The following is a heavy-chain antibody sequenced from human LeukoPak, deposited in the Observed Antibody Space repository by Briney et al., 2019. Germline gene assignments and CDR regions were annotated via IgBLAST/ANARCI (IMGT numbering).Heavy chain of an antibody. J-gene: IGHJ6*03. CDR3: ARGTMVRGVIDWYYYYMDV. V-gene: IGHV3-20*04. Sequence: GGPLRLSCAASGFTFDDYGMSWVRQAPGKGLEWVSGINWNGGSTGYADSVKGRFTISRDNAKNSLYLQMNSLRAEDTALYYCARGTMVRGVIDWYYYYMDVWGKGTTVTVSS. D-gene: IGHD3-10*01. CDR2: INWNGGST. CDR1: GFTFDDYG.